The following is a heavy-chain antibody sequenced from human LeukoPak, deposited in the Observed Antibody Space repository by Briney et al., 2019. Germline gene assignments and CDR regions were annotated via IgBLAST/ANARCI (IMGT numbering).Heavy chain of an antibody. J-gene: IGHJ1*01. D-gene: IGHD6-13*01. Sequence: ASVKVSCKASGYTFTSYGISWVRQAPGQGLEWMGGIIPIFGTANYAQKFQGRVTITTDESTSTAYMELSSLRSEDTAVYYCARGDSSSWYSGYFQHWGQGTLVTVSS. V-gene: IGHV1-69*05. CDR1: GYTFTSYG. CDR2: IIPIFGTA. CDR3: ARGDSSSWYSGYFQH.